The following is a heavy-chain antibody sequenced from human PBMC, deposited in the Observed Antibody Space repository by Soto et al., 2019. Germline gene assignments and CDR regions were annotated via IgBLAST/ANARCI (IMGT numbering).Heavy chain of an antibody. Sequence: ASVKVSCKASGYTFTSYYMHWVRQAPGQGLEWMGRINPSGGSTSYAQKFQGRVTMTRDTSTSTVYMELSSLRSEDTAVYYCARDYLDYYHSSGSPGYGGQGHLVTVS. CDR1: GYTFTSYY. D-gene: IGHD3-22*01. J-gene: IGHJ4*02. V-gene: IGHV1-46*01. CDR3: ARDYLDYYHSSGSPGY. CDR2: INPSGGST.